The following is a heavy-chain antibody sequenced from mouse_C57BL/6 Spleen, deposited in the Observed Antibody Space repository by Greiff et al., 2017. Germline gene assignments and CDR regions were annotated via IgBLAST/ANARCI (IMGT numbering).Heavy chain of an antibody. Sequence: VKVVESGAELVRPGASVTLSCKASGYTFTDYEMHWVKQTPVHGLEWIGAIDPETGGTAYNQKFKGKAILTADKSSSTAYMELRSLTSEDSAVYYCMLGYAMDYWGQGTSVTVSS. J-gene: IGHJ4*01. V-gene: IGHV1-15*01. CDR3: MLGYAMDY. CDR2: IDPETGGT. CDR1: GYTFTDYE. D-gene: IGHD4-1*01.